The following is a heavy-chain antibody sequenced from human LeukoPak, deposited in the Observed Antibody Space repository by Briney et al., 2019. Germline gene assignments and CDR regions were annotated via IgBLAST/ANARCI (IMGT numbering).Heavy chain of an antibody. V-gene: IGHV3-7*01. CDR1: GFTFSSYE. J-gene: IGHJ4*02. Sequence: GSLRLSCAASGFTFSSYEMNWVRQAPGKGLEWVANIKQDRSEKYYVDSVKGRFTISRDNANNSLYLQMSSLRAEDTAVYYCARHSSDTSGSLDHWGQGTLVTVSS. D-gene: IGHD3-10*01. CDR2: IKQDRSEK. CDR3: ARHSSDTSGSLDH.